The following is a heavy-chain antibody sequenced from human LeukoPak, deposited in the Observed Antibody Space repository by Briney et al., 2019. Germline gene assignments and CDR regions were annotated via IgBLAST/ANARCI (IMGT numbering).Heavy chain of an antibody. Sequence: PGGPLRLSCAASGFTFSDYYMSWLRQAPGKGLEWVSYISSSGSTIYYADAVKGRFSISRDNAKNSLYLQMNSLRAEDTAVYYCARSSYGDALSYWGQGTLVTVSS. D-gene: IGHD4-17*01. V-gene: IGHV3-11*01. CDR2: ISSSGSTI. J-gene: IGHJ4*02. CDR3: ARSSYGDALSY. CDR1: GFTFSDYY.